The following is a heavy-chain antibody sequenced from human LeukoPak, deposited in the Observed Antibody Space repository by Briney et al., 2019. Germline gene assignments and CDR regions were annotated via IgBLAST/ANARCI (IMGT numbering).Heavy chain of an antibody. CDR2: IYPGDSDT. Sequence: GESLKISCKGSGCSFTSYWIGWVRQMPGKGLEWMGIIYPGDSDTRYSPSFQGQVTISADKSISTAYLQWSSLKASDTAMYYCARRLSPPYYYDSSGYSGAYYFDYWGQGTLVTVSS. J-gene: IGHJ4*02. CDR3: ARRLSPPYYYDSSGYSGAYYFDY. V-gene: IGHV5-51*01. D-gene: IGHD3-22*01. CDR1: GCSFTSYW.